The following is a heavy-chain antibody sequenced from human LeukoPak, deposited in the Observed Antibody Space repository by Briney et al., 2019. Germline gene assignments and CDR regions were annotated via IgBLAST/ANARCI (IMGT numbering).Heavy chain of an antibody. J-gene: IGHJ3*02. CDR1: GGSISSGSYY. CDR3: ASSLSFDFWSGLHAFDI. D-gene: IGHD3-3*01. V-gene: IGHV4-61*02. Sequence: PSETLSLTCTVSGGSISSGSYYWSWIRQPAGKGLEWIGRIYTSGSTNYNPSLKSRVTISVDTSKNQFSLKLSSVTAADTAVYYCASSLSFDFWSGLHAFDIWGQGTMVTVSS. CDR2: IYTSGST.